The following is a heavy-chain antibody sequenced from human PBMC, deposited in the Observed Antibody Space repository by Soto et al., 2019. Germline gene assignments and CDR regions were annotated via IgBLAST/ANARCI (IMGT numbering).Heavy chain of an antibody. CDR3: AKSKRAFSSSSPFDY. CDR1: GFTFSSYG. CDR2: ISYDGSNK. D-gene: IGHD6-6*01. J-gene: IGHJ4*02. V-gene: IGHV3-30*18. Sequence: GGSLRLSCAASGFTFSSYGMHWVRQAPGKGLEWVAVISYDGSNKYYADSVKGRFTISRDNSKNTLYLQMNSLRAEDTAVYYCAKSKRAFSSSSPFDYWGQGTLVTVSS.